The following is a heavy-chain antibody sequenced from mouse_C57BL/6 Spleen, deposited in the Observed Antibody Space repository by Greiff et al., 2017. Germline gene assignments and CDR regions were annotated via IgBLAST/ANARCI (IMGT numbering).Heavy chain of an antibody. CDR1: GFNIKNTY. J-gene: IGHJ4*01. D-gene: IGHD3-2*02. Sequence: EVQRVESVAELVRPGASVKLSCTASGFNIKNTYMHWVKQRPEQGLEWIGRIDPANGNTKYAPKFQGKATITADTSSNTAYLQLSSLTSEDTAIYYCARLQATLYYAMDYWGQGTSVTVSS. CDR2: IDPANGNT. CDR3: ARLQATLYYAMDY. V-gene: IGHV14-3*01.